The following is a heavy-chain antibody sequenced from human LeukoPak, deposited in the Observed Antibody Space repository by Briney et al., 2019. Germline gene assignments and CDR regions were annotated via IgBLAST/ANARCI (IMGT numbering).Heavy chain of an antibody. CDR2: INWNGGST. CDR3: ARVVVVPYGMDV. J-gene: IGHJ6*02. D-gene: IGHD2-2*01. Sequence: GGSLRLSWAASGFTFDDYGMRWVRHAPGKGLEWVSGINWNGGSTEYADSVKGRFTISRDNAKNSLYLQMNSLRAEDTALYHCARVVVVPYGMDVWGQGNTVTVS. V-gene: IGHV3-20*01. CDR1: GFTFDDYG.